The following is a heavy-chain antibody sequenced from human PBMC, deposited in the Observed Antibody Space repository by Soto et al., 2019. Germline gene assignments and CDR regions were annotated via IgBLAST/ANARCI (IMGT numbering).Heavy chain of an antibody. J-gene: IGHJ4*02. Sequence: GGSLRLSCAASGFTFSSYGMHWVRQAPGKGLEWVAVISYDGSNKYYADSVKGRFNISRDNSKNALYLQMNSLKAEEAAVYYCAKYSIYSGSYCAQDYWGQGTLVTVSS. CDR2: ISYDGSNK. V-gene: IGHV3-30*18. CDR3: AKYSIYSGSYCAQDY. CDR1: GFTFSSYG. D-gene: IGHD1-26*01.